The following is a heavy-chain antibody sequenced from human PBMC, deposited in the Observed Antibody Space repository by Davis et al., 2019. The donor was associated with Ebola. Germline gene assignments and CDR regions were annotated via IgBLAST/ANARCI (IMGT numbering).Heavy chain of an antibody. CDR1: GFTFSSYW. Sequence: GESLKISCAASGFTFSSYWMSWVRQAPGKGLEWVANIKQDGSEKYYVDSVKGRFTISRDNSKNTLYLQMNSLRAEDTAVYYCARDLVVVAATPFNYYYYGMDVWGQGTTVTVSS. D-gene: IGHD2-15*01. CDR3: ARDLVVVAATPFNYYYYGMDV. J-gene: IGHJ6*02. CDR2: IKQDGSEK. V-gene: IGHV3-7*01.